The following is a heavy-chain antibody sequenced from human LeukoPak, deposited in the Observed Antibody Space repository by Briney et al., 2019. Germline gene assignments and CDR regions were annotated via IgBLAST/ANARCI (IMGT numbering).Heavy chain of an antibody. D-gene: IGHD3-22*01. CDR2: IYTSGST. CDR3: ARDCNYYDSSGYYSP. CDR1: GGSISSGSYY. Sequence: SETLSLTCTVSGGSISSGSYYWSWIRQPAGKGLEWIGRIYTSGSTNYNPSLKSRVTISVDKSKNQFSLKLSSVTAADTAVYYCARDCNYYDSSGYYSPWGQGTLVTVSS. J-gene: IGHJ5*02. V-gene: IGHV4-61*02.